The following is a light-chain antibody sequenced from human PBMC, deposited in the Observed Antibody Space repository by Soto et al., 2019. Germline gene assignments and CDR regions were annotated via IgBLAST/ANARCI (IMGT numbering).Light chain of an antibody. V-gene: IGLV2-14*03. Sequence: QSALTQPASVSGSLGQSITISCTGTSSDVGGFNSVSWYQLRPGTAPKLILYDVVDRPSGVSYRFSGSKSGNTASLTISGLQAADEADYFCSSYTSTMTNVFGSGTKLTVL. CDR1: SSDVGGFNS. J-gene: IGLJ1*01. CDR3: SSYTSTMTNV. CDR2: DVV.